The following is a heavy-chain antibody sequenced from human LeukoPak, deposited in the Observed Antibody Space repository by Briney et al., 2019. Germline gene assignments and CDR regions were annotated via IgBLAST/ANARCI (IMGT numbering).Heavy chain of an antibody. Sequence: GGSLRLSCAASGFTFDDYAMNWVRQAPGKGLEWVSGISWNSGSIGYADSVKGRFTISRDNAKNSLYLQMNSLRAEDTAVYYCARDLSGSYSYYYYGLDVWGQGTTVTVSS. CDR2: ISWNSGSI. J-gene: IGHJ6*02. V-gene: IGHV3-9*01. D-gene: IGHD1-26*01. CDR1: GFTFDDYA. CDR3: ARDLSGSYSYYYYGLDV.